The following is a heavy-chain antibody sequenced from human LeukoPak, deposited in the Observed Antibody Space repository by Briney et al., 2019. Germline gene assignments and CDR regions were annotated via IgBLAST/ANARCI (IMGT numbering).Heavy chain of an antibody. Sequence: GGSLRLSCAASGLTFSSYAMSWVRQAPGKGLEWVSAISGSSGSTYYADSVKGRFTISRDNSKNTLYLHMNSLRAEDTAVYYCAKFLPTHIVVANYYFDYWGQGTLVTVSS. CDR3: AKFLPTHIVVANYYFDY. CDR1: GLTFSSYA. J-gene: IGHJ4*02. V-gene: IGHV3-23*01. D-gene: IGHD2-21*01. CDR2: ISGSSGST.